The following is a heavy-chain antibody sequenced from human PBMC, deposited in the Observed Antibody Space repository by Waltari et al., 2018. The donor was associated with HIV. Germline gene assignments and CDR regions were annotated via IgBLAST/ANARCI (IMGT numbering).Heavy chain of an antibody. Sequence: QMQLVESGGRLDKPGGSLSTSCAAAGIAFTDSYMTWVRQPPGKGLEFVAYISRSGNRTYYADSVRGRFNISRDNAAKFLYLQMDSLRVDDTATYYCARGRQWLAFDFWGQGNVVAVSS. CDR1: GIAFTDSY. D-gene: IGHD6-19*01. CDR3: ARGRQWLAFDF. CDR2: ISRSGNRT. J-gene: IGHJ4*02. V-gene: IGHV3-11*01.